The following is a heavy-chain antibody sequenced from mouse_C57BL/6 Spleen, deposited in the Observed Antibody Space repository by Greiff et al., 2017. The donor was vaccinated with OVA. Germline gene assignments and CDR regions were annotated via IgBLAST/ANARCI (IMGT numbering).Heavy chain of an antibody. CDR1: GYSFTSYY. Sequence: QVQLQQSGPDLVKPGASVKISCKASGYSFTSYYIHWVKQSPEQGLEWVACIYPGSGNTKYNDTFKGKTTMTADTSSSTAYMQLSSLASVDSAVYYCARERECYYVGDWGQGTTLTVSA. CDR2: IYPGSGNT. CDR3: ARERECYYVGD. D-gene: IGHD1-1*01. V-gene: IGHV1-66*01. J-gene: IGHJ2*01.